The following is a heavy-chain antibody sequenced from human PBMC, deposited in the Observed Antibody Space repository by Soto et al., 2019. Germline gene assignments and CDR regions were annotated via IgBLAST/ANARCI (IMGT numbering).Heavy chain of an antibody. CDR1: GGSTSSDNY. D-gene: IGHD3-16*01. Sequence: SETLSLTCTVSGGSTSSDNYWSWIRQPPGKGLEWIGHIYYSGNTDYNPSLKSLLAISIDTSKNQFSLKLSSVTAADTAVYFCAREGGESSDGLYYFDSWGQGSLVTVSS. CDR2: IYYSGNT. CDR3: AREGGESSDGLYYFDS. V-gene: IGHV4-30-4*01. J-gene: IGHJ4*02.